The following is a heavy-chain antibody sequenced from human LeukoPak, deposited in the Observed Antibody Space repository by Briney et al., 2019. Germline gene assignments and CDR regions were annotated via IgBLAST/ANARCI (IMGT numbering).Heavy chain of an antibody. Sequence: SVKPSCKASGGTFSSYAISWVRQAPGQGLEWMGGIIPIFGTANYAQKFQGRVTITADKSTSTAYMELRSLRSDDTAVYYCAKDGIVVVTAIPGYFQHWGQGTLVTVSS. D-gene: IGHD2-21*02. J-gene: IGHJ1*01. V-gene: IGHV1-69*06. CDR3: AKDGIVVVTAIPGYFQH. CDR2: IIPIFGTA. CDR1: GGTFSSYA.